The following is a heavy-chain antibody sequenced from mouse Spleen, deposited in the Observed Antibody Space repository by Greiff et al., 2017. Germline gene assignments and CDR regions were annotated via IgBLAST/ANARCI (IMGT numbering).Heavy chain of an antibody. CDR1: GFTFSDYG. V-gene: IGHV5-17*01. CDR3: ARDGNTGYYAMDY. Sequence: EVQLVESGGGLVKPGGSLKLSCAASGFTFSDYGMHWVRQAPEKGLEWVAYISSGSSTIYYADTVKGRFTISRDNAKNTLFLQMTSLRSEDTAMYYCARDGNTGYYAMDYWGQGTSVTVSS. J-gene: IGHJ4*01. D-gene: IGHD2-1*01. CDR2: ISSGSSTI.